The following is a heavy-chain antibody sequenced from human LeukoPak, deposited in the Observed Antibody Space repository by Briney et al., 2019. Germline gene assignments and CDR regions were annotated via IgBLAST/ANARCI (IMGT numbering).Heavy chain of an antibody. D-gene: IGHD3-10*01. CDR2: ISGSGGST. Sequence: PGGSLRLSCAASEFTFSIYSMSWVRQAPGKGLEWVSAISGSGGSTYYADSVKGRFTISRDNSKNTLYLQMNSLRAEDTAVYYCAKDQAGTMVRGVISCFDYWGQGTLVTVSS. J-gene: IGHJ4*02. V-gene: IGHV3-23*01. CDR1: EFTFSIYS. CDR3: AKDQAGTMVRGVISCFDY.